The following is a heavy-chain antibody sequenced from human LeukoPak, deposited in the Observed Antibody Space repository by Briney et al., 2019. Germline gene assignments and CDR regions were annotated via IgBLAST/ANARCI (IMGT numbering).Heavy chain of an antibody. CDR3: ASSGSREYNWFDP. CDR2: IIPIFGTA. D-gene: IGHD1-26*01. V-gene: IGHV1-69*05. Sequence: ASVKVSCKASGCTFSSYAISWVRQAPGQGLEWMGGIIPIFGTANYAQKFQGRVTITTDESTSTAYMELSSLRSEDTAVYYCASSGSREYNWFDPWGQGTLVTVSS. J-gene: IGHJ5*02. CDR1: GCTFSSYA.